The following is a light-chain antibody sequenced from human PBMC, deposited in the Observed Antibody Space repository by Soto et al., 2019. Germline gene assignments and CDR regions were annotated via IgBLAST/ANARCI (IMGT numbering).Light chain of an antibody. J-gene: IGLJ2*01. CDR1: SSDVGGYNY. CDR2: EVT. Sequence: QSVLTQPASVSGSPGQSITISCTGTSSDVGGYNYVSWYQQHPGKAPKLVIYEVTNRPSGVSTRFSASKSGNTASLTISGLQAEDEADYYCSSYTSRSIVVFGGGTKLTVL. CDR3: SSYTSRSIVV. V-gene: IGLV2-14*01.